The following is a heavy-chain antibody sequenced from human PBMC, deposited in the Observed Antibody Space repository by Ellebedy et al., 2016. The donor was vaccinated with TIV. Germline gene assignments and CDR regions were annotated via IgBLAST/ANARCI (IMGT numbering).Heavy chain of an antibody. J-gene: IGHJ4*02. V-gene: IGHV3-74*01. D-gene: IGHD4-11*01. CDR1: GFTFNNYW. CDR2: TTPDGSRT. Sequence: GESLKISCAASGFTFNNYWMHWVRQAPGKGLMWVSRTTPDGSRTDYADSVRGRFRISRDNAKNTLSLQMNSLRAEDTAVYYCARVGETVTSPGGDYWGQGTLVTVSS. CDR3: ARVGETVTSPGGDY.